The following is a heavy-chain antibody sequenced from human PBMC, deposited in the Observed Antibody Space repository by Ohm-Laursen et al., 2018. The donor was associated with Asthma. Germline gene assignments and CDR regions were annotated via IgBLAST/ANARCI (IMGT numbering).Heavy chain of an antibody. CDR2: IWSDGSNE. D-gene: IGHD2-21*01. V-gene: IGHV3-33*07. CDR1: GFAFSRYG. CDR3: ARSNCRDCFDV. Sequence: SLRLSCSACGFAFSRYGMYWVRQAPGKGRQWVAVIWSDGSNEDYAESVKGRFTISRDNSGNTLYLQINSQRAEDTAVYYCARSNCRDCFDVWGQGTMVTVSS. J-gene: IGHJ3*01.